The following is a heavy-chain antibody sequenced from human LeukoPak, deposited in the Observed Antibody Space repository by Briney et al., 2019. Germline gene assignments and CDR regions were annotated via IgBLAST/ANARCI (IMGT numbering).Heavy chain of an antibody. CDR1: GFTVSSNH. Sequence: GGSLRLSCAASGFTVSSNHMSWVRQAPGKGLEWVSAIYSGGSTDYADSVKGRFTISRDNLENTLYLQMNSLRAEDTAVYYCARGPAGYNWGQGTLVTFSS. J-gene: IGHJ4*02. V-gene: IGHV3-53*01. CDR2: IYSGGST. D-gene: IGHD1-1*01. CDR3: ARGPAGYN.